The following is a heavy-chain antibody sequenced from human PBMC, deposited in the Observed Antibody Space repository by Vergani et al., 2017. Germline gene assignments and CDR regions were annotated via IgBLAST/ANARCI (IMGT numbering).Heavy chain of an antibody. CDR3: ARDSGANGGYYYYYGMDV. CDR2: ISGSGGST. J-gene: IGHJ6*02. V-gene: IGHV3-23*04. D-gene: IGHD4-23*01. Sequence: EVQLVESGGGLVKPGGSLRLSCAASGFTFSSYAMSWVRQAPGKGLEWVSAISGSGGSTYYADSVKGRFTISRDNSKNTLYLQMNSLRAEDTAVYYCARDSGANGGYYYYYGMDVWGQGTTVTVSS. CDR1: GFTFSSYA.